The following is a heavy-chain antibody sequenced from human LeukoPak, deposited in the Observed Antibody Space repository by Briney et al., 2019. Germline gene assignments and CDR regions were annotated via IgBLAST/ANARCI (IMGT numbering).Heavy chain of an antibody. J-gene: IGHJ4*02. D-gene: IGHD1-20*01. V-gene: IGHV3-21*01. CDR2: ISSSSSYI. CDR1: GFTFSSYS. Sequence: PGGSLRHSCAASGFTFSSYSMNWVRQAPGKGLEWVSSISSSSSYIYYADSVKGRFTISRDNAKNSLYLQMNSLRAEDTAVYYCARDRGITGTTSLDYWGQGTLVTVSS. CDR3: ARDRGITGTTSLDY.